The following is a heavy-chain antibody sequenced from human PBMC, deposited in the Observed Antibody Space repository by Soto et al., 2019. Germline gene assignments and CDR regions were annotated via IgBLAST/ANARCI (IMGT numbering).Heavy chain of an antibody. CDR1: GFTFSSYA. J-gene: IGHJ6*02. Sequence: QVQLVESGGGVVQPGRSLRLSCAASGFTFSSYAMHWVRQAPGKGLEWVAVISYDGSNKYYADSVKGRFTISRDNSKNTLYMQMNSLRAEDTAVYYCARDRRIQLWSYYGMDVWGQGATVTVSS. V-gene: IGHV3-30-3*01. CDR2: ISYDGSNK. D-gene: IGHD5-18*01. CDR3: ARDRRIQLWSYYGMDV.